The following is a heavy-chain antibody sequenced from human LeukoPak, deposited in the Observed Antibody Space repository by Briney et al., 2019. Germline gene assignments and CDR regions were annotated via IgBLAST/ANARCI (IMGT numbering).Heavy chain of an antibody. CDR3: AIFGLGSGSRDY. Sequence: GGSLRLSCAASGFIVSTSNMNWVRQAPGKGLEWVPFISSSSRTIYYADSVKGRVSISRDNAKNSLYLQMNSLRDEDTAIYYCAIFGLGSGSRDYWGQGTLVTVSS. V-gene: IGHV3-48*02. J-gene: IGHJ4*02. D-gene: IGHD3-10*01. CDR2: ISSSSRTI. CDR1: GFIVSTSN.